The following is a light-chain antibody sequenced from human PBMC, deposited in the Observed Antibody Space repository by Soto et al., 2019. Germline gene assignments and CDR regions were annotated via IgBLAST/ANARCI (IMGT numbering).Light chain of an antibody. Sequence: DIVLTQSPGTLSLSPGERATLSCRASQSVSNTYLAWYQQKPGQAPRLLIYGASSRATGIPDRFSGSGSGTDFTLTISRLEPEDFAVYYCQQYNNWPTFGQGKKVDIK. CDR3: QQYNNWPT. V-gene: IGKV3-20*01. CDR1: QSVSNTY. J-gene: IGKJ1*01. CDR2: GAS.